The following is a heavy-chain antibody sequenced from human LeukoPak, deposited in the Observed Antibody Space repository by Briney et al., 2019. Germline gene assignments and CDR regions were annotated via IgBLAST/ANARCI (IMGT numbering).Heavy chain of an antibody. CDR3: ARPGDDVWGGPYYFDY. V-gene: IGHV4-61*02. Sequence: SQTLSLTCTVSGGSISSGSYYWSWIRQPAGKGLEWIGRIYTSGSTNYNPSLKSRVTISVDTSKNQFSLKLSSVTAADTAVYYCARPGDDVWGGPYYFDYWGQGTLVTVSS. D-gene: IGHD3-16*01. CDR2: IYTSGST. CDR1: GGSISSGSYY. J-gene: IGHJ4*02.